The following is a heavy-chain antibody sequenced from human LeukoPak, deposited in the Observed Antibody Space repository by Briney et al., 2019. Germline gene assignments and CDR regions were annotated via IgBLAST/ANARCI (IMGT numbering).Heavy chain of an antibody. J-gene: IGHJ5*02. CDR3: ARDSGSYENSLVFDP. D-gene: IGHD1-26*01. CDR2: INPKSGGT. CDR1: GYTFTNYG. V-gene: IGHV1-2*02. Sequence: ASVKVSCKASGYTFTNYGISWVRQAPGQGLEWMGWINPKSGGTNYAQKFQGRVTMTRGTSISTAYMELSRLRYDDTAVYYCARDSGSYENSLVFDPWGQGSLVTVSS.